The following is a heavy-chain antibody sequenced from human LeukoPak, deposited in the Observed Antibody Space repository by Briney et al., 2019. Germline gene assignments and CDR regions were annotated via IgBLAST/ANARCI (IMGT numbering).Heavy chain of an antibody. V-gene: IGHV1-2*02. D-gene: IGHD2-15*01. J-gene: IGHJ4*02. Sequence: ASVKVSCKASGYTFTGYYMHWVRQAPGQGLEWMGWINPNSGGTNYAQKFQGRVTMTRDTSISTAYMELSRPRSDDTAVYYCASSTCSGGSCYVFDYWGQGTLVTVSS. CDR2: INPNSGGT. CDR1: GYTFTGYY. CDR3: ASSTCSGGSCYVFDY.